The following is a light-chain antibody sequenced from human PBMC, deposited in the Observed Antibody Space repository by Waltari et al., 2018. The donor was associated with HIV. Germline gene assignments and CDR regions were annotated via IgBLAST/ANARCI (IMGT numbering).Light chain of an antibody. CDR3: CSYAGSSSFYV. CDR1: SRDVGGYNY. J-gene: IGLJ1*01. V-gene: IGLV2-11*02. Sequence: QSALTQPRSVSGSPGQSVTISCTGTSRDVGGYNYVFWFQQHPGKAPQIRIFDANKRPSGVPDRFAGSKSGNTASLTISGLQAEDEADYYCCSYAGSSSFYVFGIGTKVTVL. CDR2: DAN.